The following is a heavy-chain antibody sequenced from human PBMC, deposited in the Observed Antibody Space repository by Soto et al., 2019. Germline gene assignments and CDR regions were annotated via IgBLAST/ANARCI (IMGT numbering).Heavy chain of an antibody. V-gene: IGHV3-33*01. Sequence: GGSLRLSCAASGFTFSSYGMHWVRQAPGKGLEWVAVIWYDGSNKYYADSVKGRFTISRDNSKNTLYLQMNSLRAEDTAVYYCARDTIAAAGTSHWGYYYYYYMDVWGKGTTVTVSS. J-gene: IGHJ6*03. CDR3: ARDTIAAAGTSHWGYYYYYYMDV. D-gene: IGHD6-13*01. CDR2: IWYDGSNK. CDR1: GFTFSSYG.